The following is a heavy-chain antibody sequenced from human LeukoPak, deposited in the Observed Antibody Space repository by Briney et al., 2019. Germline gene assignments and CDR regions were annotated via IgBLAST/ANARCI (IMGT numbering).Heavy chain of an antibody. Sequence: GGSLRLSCAASGFTFSSYAMHWVRQAPGKGLEWVAVISYEGSNKYYADSVKGRFTISRDNSKNTLYLQMNSLRAEDTAVYYCARDLSGTVDTAMVTAGYWGQGTLVTVSS. V-gene: IGHV3-30-3*01. J-gene: IGHJ4*02. CDR3: ARDLSGTVDTAMVTAGY. CDR2: ISYEGSNK. D-gene: IGHD5-18*01. CDR1: GFTFSSYA.